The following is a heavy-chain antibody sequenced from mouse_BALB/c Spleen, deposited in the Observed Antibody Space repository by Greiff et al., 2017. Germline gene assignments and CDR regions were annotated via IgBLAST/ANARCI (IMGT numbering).Heavy chain of an antibody. J-gene: IGHJ4*01. CDR1: GFSLTGYG. D-gene: IGHD1-1*01. V-gene: IGHV2-6-7*01. CDR3: ARGHYYYGSSSSYYAMDY. CDR2: IWGDGST. Sequence: QVHVKQSGPGLVAPSQSLSITCTVSGFSLTGYGVNWVRQPPGKGLEWLGMIWGDGSTDYNSALKSRLSISKDNSKSQVFLKMNSLQTDDTARYYCARGHYYYGSSSSYYAMDYWGQGTSVTVSS.